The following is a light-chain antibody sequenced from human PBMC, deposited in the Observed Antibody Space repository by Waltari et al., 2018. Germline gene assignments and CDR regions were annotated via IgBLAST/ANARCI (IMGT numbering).Light chain of an antibody. CDR3: QQYGSSPPKYT. CDR1: QSVSSSY. V-gene: IGKV3-20*01. CDR2: GAS. J-gene: IGKJ2*01. Sequence: DIVLTQSPGPLSLSPGERATLPCRASQSVSSSYLAWYQQKPGQAPRLLIYGASSRATGIPDRFSGSGSGTDSTLTISRLEPEDFAVYYCQQYGSSPPKYTFGQGTKLEIK.